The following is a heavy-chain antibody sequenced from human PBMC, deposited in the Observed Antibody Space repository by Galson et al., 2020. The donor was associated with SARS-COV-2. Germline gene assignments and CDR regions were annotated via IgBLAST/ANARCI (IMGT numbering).Heavy chain of an antibody. D-gene: IGHD6-13*01. Sequence: DSVKGRFTISRDNSKNTLYLQMNSLRAEDTAVYYCARRTYSSSWYMGGYYYYYMDVWGKGTTVTVSS. CDR3: ARRTYSSSWYMGGYYYYYMDV. V-gene: IGHV3-30*01. J-gene: IGHJ6*03.